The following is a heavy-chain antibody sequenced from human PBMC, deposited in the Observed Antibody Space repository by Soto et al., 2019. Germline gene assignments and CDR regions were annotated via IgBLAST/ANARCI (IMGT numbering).Heavy chain of an antibody. CDR2: ISYDGSNK. Sequence: HPGGSLRLSCAASGFTFIRYGMHWVRQAPGKGLEWVAVISYDGSNKYYADSVKGRFTISRDNSKNTLYLQMNSLRAEDTAVYYCAKDSVIAGWLQFRMHWFDPWGQGTLVTVSS. D-gene: IGHD5-12*01. CDR3: AKDSVIAGWLQFRMHWFDP. CDR1: GFTFIRYG. V-gene: IGHV3-30*18. J-gene: IGHJ5*02.